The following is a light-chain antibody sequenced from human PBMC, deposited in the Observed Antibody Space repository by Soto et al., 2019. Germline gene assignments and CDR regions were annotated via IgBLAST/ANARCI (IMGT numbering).Light chain of an antibody. Sequence: NFMLTQPHSVSESPGKTVTIFCTRSSGSIASNYVQWYQQRPGSAPTTVIYEDNQRPSGVPDRFSGSIDSSSNSASLTISGLKTEDEADYYCQSYDSSNPVVFGGGTKLTVL. CDR2: EDN. V-gene: IGLV6-57*04. CDR3: QSYDSSNPVV. CDR1: SGSIASNY. J-gene: IGLJ2*01.